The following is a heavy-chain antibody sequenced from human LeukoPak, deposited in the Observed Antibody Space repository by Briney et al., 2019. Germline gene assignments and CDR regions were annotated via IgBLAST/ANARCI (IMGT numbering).Heavy chain of an antibody. V-gene: IGHV1-69*04. CDR1: GGTFSSYA. CDR3: AREGPPYSGYDFYYYYGMDV. Sequence: GASVKVSCKASGGTFSSYAISWVRQAPGQGLEWMGRIIPILGIANYAQKFQGRVTITADKSTSTAYMELSSLRSEDTAVYYCAREGPPYSGYDFYYYYGMDVWGQGTTVTVSS. D-gene: IGHD5-12*01. CDR2: IIPILGIA. J-gene: IGHJ6*02.